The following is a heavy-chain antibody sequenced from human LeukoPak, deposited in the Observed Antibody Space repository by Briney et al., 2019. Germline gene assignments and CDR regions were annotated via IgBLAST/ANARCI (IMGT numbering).Heavy chain of an antibody. V-gene: IGHV4-38-2*02. J-gene: IGHJ5*02. Sequence: SETLSLTCTVSGYSISSGYYWGWIRQPPGKGLEWIGSIYHSGSTYYNPSLKSRVTISVDTSKNQFSLKLSSVTAADTAVYYCASSPYYYDSSGPWGQGTLVTVSS. D-gene: IGHD3-22*01. CDR2: IYHSGST. CDR1: GYSISSGYY. CDR3: ASSPYYYDSSGP.